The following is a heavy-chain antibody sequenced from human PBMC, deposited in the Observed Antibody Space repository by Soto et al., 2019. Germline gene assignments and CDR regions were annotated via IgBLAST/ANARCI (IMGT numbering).Heavy chain of an antibody. V-gene: IGHV4-39*07. CDR1: GDSISRSSHY. CDR3: ARGYGRNFDY. CDR2: VNISEKA. Sequence: SETLSLTCSVSGDSISRSSHYWGWIRQPPGKGLEWIGSVNISEKANYNPSLKSRVSVLVDTSKNEFSLKLSSVTAADTAVYYCARGYGRNFDYWGQGTLVTVSS. J-gene: IGHJ4*02. D-gene: IGHD5-18*01.